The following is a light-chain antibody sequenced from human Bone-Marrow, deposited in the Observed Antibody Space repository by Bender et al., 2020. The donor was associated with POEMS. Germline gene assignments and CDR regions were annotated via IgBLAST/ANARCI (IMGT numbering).Light chain of an antibody. Sequence: QSALTQPRSVSGSRGQSVTISCTGTTSDVGDYDHVSWYQHHPGKAPKLIIYDVTQRPSGVPDRFSASKSGNTASLIISGLQPEDEAAYYCCSYARNDVYVFGGGTKVTVL. CDR1: TSDVGDYDH. V-gene: IGLV2-11*01. CDR3: CSYARNDVYV. CDR2: DVT. J-gene: IGLJ1*01.